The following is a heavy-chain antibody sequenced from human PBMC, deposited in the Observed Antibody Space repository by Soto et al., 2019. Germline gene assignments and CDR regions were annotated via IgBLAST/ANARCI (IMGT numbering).Heavy chain of an antibody. CDR3: ARVSGAVGGGIDY. CDR2: INQRGST. Sequence: ETLSLTGAVYGGPFNGYYCNWIRQPPGKGLEWIGEINQRGSTGYNPSLKSRVTISVDTSKNQFSLEVSSVTAADTAVYYCARVSGAVGGGIDYWGQGTLVTVSS. V-gene: IGHV4-34*01. CDR1: GGPFNGYY. J-gene: IGHJ4*02. D-gene: IGHD6-13*01.